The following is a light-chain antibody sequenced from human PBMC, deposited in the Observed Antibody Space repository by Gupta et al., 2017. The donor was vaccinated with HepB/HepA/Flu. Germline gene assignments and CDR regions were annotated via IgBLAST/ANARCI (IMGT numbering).Light chain of an antibody. CDR3: QQRSDWPRT. V-gene: IGKV3-11*01. CDR1: ESVSSF. Sequence: EIVLTQSPGTLSLSPGERATLSCRASESVSSFLAWYQQKPGQAPRLLIYDASNSATGAPARFSGRGSGTDFTLTISSIEPEDFALYYCQQRSDWPRTFGQGTKVEMK. CDR2: DAS. J-gene: IGKJ1*01.